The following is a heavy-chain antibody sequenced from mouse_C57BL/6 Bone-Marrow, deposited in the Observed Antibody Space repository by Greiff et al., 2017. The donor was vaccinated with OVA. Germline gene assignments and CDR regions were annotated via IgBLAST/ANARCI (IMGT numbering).Heavy chain of an antibody. Sequence: QVQLKESGAELVRPGASVTLSCKASGYTFTDYDMHCVKQTPVHGLEWIGAIDPETGGTAYNQKFKGKAILTADKSSSTAYMELRSLTSEDSADDYWTRGYSNYYAMDYWGQGTAVTVSS. CDR1: GYTFTDYD. J-gene: IGHJ4*01. D-gene: IGHD2-5*01. CDR3: TRGYSNYYAMDY. V-gene: IGHV1-15*01. CDR2: IDPETGGT.